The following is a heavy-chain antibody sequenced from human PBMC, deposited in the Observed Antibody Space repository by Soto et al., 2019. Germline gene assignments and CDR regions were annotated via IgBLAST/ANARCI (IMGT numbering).Heavy chain of an antibody. J-gene: IGHJ2*01. V-gene: IGHV3-48*02. Sequence: EVQLVESGGGLVQPGGSLRLSCAVSGFTLSSYSLNWVRQAPGKGLEWVSYISSSGSAMYFADSVKGRFTIARDNAKNSLYLQMNSLIDEDSAVYYCARGSPRYYDSSGYSLWYFDLWGRGTLVTVSS. D-gene: IGHD3-22*01. CDR3: ARGSPRYYDSSGYSLWYFDL. CDR2: ISSSGSAM. CDR1: GFTLSSYS.